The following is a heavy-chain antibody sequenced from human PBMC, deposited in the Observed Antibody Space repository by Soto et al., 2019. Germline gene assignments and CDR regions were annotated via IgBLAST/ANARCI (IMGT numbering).Heavy chain of an antibody. J-gene: IGHJ5*02. CDR2: INHSGST. D-gene: IGHD3-9*01. V-gene: IGHV4-34*01. Sequence: SETLSLTCAVYGGSFSGYYWSWIRQPPGKGLEWIGEINHSGSTNYNPSLKSRVTISVDTSKNQFSLKLSSVTAADTAVYYCARLPYYDIHNWFDPWGQGTLVTVSS. CDR3: ARLPYYDIHNWFDP. CDR1: GGSFSGYY.